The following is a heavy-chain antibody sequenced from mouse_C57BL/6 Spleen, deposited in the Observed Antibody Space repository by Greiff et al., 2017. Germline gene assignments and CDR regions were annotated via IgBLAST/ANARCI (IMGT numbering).Heavy chain of an antibody. Sequence: QVQLKQPGAELVMPGASVKLSCKASGYTFTSYWMHWVKQRPGQGLEWIGEIDPSDSYTNYNQKFKGKSTLSVDKSSSTAYMQLSSLTSEDSEVYYCARGRSNYPYYAMDYWGQGTSVTVSS. D-gene: IGHD2-5*01. CDR3: ARGRSNYPYYAMDY. CDR1: GYTFTSYW. J-gene: IGHJ4*01. V-gene: IGHV1-69*01. CDR2: IDPSDSYT.